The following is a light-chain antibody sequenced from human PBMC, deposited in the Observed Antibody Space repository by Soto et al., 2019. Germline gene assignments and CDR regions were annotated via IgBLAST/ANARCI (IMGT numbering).Light chain of an antibody. V-gene: IGKV3D-20*01. CDR2: ATS. J-gene: IGKJ4*01. CDR3: QHYPSAQLT. CDR1: QSIGNNY. Sequence: EIVLTQSPATLSLSPGERATLSCGASQSIGNNYLAWYQQKPGLAPRLLIYATSTRATGIPDRFSGSGSGTDFTLSISRLEPEDFAVYYCQHYPSAQLTFGGGTKV.